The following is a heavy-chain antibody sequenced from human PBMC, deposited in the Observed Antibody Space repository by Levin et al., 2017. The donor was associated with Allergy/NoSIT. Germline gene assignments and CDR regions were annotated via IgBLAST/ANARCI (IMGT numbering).Heavy chain of an antibody. D-gene: IGHD1-26*01. Sequence: GGSLRLSCAASGFTFSDYEMNWVRLAPGKGLEWISYIGGTGSTRYYADSVKGRFIISRDNAKNSLYLQMNSLRAEDTAVYYCARDIAKIVGATTGLYYDYGMDGWGQGTTVTVSS. CDR1: GFTFSDYE. CDR2: IGGTGSTR. V-gene: IGHV3-48*03. J-gene: IGHJ6*02. CDR3: ARDIAKIVGATTGLYYDYGMDG.